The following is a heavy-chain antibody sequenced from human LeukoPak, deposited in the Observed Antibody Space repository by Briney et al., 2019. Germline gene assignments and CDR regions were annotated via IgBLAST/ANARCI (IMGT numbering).Heavy chain of an antibody. V-gene: IGHV3-23*01. Sequence: GGSLRLSCEASGFTFSSYAMSWVRQAPGKGLEWVSAISGSGGSTYYADSVKGRFTISRDNSKNTLYLQMNSLRAEDTAVYYCAKVGVLLWFGESYYFDYWGQGTLVTVSS. CDR1: GFTFSSYA. CDR2: ISGSGGST. D-gene: IGHD3-10*01. CDR3: AKVGVLLWFGESYYFDY. J-gene: IGHJ4*02.